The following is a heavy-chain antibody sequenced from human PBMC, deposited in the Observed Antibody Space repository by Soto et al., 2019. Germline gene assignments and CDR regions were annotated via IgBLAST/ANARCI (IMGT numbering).Heavy chain of an antibody. CDR1: GGSISRSSYY. CDR3: AGGYCSSTSCYAEEKNYYYYGMDV. J-gene: IGHJ6*02. CDR2: IYYSGST. Sequence: SETLSLTCTVSGGSISRSSYYWGWIRQPPGKGLEWIGSIYYSGSTYYNPSLKSRVTISVDTSKNQFSLKLSSVTAADTAVYYCAGGYCSSTSCYAEEKNYYYYGMDVWGQGTTVT. V-gene: IGHV4-39*01. D-gene: IGHD2-2*01.